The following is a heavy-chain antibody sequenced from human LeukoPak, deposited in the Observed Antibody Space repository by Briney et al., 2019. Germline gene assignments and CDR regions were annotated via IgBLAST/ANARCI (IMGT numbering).Heavy chain of an antibody. Sequence: GGSLRLSCAASGFTFSSYGMHWVRQAPGKGLEWVAFIRYEGTNNYYADSVKGRFTITRDNSKNTLYLQMNSLRLEDMAVYYCAKPSGSGVDYWGRGTRVAVSS. CDR1: GFTFSSYG. D-gene: IGHD1-26*01. J-gene: IGHJ4*02. CDR2: IRYEGTNN. V-gene: IGHV3-30*02. CDR3: AKPSGSGVDY.